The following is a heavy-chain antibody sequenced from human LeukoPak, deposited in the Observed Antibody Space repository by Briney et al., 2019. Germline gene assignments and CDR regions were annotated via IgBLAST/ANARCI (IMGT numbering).Heavy chain of an antibody. CDR3: ARELDIAVAGHYYYYGMDV. Sequence: ASVKVSCKASGGTFSSYAISWVRQAPAQGLEWMGGSIPIFGTANYAQKFQGRVTITADESTSTAYMELSSLRSEDTAVYYCARELDIAVAGHYYYYGMDVWGQGTTVTVSS. V-gene: IGHV1-69*13. CDR1: GGTFSSYA. CDR2: SIPIFGTA. J-gene: IGHJ6*02. D-gene: IGHD6-19*01.